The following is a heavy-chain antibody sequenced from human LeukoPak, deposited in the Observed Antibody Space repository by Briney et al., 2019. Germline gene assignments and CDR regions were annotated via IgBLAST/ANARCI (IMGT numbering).Heavy chain of an antibody. Sequence: GGSLRLSCAVSGITLSNYGMSWVRQAPGKGLEWVAGISDSGGRTNYADSVKGRFTISRDHPKNTLYLQMNSLRAEDTAVYFCAKRGVVIRVILVGFHKEAYYFDSWGQGALVTVSS. D-gene: IGHD3-22*01. CDR3: AKRGVVIRVILVGFHKEAYYFDS. CDR2: ISDSGGRT. CDR1: GITLSNYG. V-gene: IGHV3-23*01. J-gene: IGHJ4*02.